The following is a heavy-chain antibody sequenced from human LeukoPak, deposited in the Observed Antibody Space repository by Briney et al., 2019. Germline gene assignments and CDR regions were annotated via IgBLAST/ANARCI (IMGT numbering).Heavy chain of an antibody. CDR3: AKDYSGNYPSYFDY. V-gene: IGHV3-7*03. J-gene: IGHJ4*02. CDR2: IKQDGSEK. Sequence: PGGSLRLSCAASGFTFSSYWMSWVRQAPGKGLEWVANIKQDGSEKYYVDSVKGRFTISRDNAQNSLYLQMNSLRAEDTAVFYCAKDYSGNYPSYFDYWGQGTLVTVSS. CDR1: GFTFSSYW. D-gene: IGHD1-26*01.